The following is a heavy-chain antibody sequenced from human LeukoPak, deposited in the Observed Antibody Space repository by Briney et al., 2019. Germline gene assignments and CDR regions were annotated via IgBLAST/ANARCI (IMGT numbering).Heavy chain of an antibody. V-gene: IGHV3-21*01. J-gene: IGHJ4*02. CDR3: ARDPIVVAPAAGG. Sequence: GGSLRLSCAASGFTFRSYTMNWVRQAPGKGLEWVSSIDFSSSYIYYADSVRGRFTISRDNTKNSLYLQMNSLRAEDTAVYYCARDPIVVAPAAGGWGQGILVLVSS. D-gene: IGHD2-15*01. CDR1: GFTFRSYT. CDR2: IDFSSSYI.